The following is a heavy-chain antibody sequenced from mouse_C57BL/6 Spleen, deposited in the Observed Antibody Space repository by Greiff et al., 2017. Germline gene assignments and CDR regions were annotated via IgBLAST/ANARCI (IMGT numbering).Heavy chain of an antibody. CDR1: DSEVFPIAY. J-gene: IGHJ1*03. D-gene: IGHD1-1*01. Sequence: QVQLQQSGSELRSPGSSVKLSCKDFDSEVFPIAYMSWVRQKPGHGFEWIGGILPSIGRTIYGEKFEDKATLDADTLSNTAYLELNSLTSEDSAIYYCARPPYYYGSSSYWYFDVWGTGTTVTVSS. CDR3: ARPPYYYGSSSYWYFDV. V-gene: IGHV15-2*01. CDR2: ILPSIGRT.